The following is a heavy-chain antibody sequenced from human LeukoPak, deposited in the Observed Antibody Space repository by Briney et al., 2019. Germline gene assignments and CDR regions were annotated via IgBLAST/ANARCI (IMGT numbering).Heavy chain of an antibody. CDR3: ARHPTSLRIAALDY. D-gene: IGHD6-13*01. Sequence: SETLSLTCAVYGGSFSGYYWSWIRQPPGKGLEWIGEINHSGSTNYNPSLKSRVTISVDTSKNQFSLKLSSVTAADTAVYYCARHPTSLRIAALDYWGQGTLVTVSS. J-gene: IGHJ4*02. CDR2: INHSGST. V-gene: IGHV4-34*01. CDR1: GGSFSGYY.